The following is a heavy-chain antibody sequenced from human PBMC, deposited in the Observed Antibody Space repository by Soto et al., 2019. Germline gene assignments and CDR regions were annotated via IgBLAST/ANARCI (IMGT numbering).Heavy chain of an antibody. CDR2: IIPIFGTA. CDR3: ARDFPSSGSDP. J-gene: IGHJ5*02. CDR1: GGTFSSYA. D-gene: IGHD3-10*01. V-gene: IGHV1-69*01. Sequence: QVQLVQSGAEVKKPGSSVKVSCKASGGTFSSYAITWVRQAPGHGLEWMGGIIPIFGTANYAQKFQGRVTITADESLTTAYMELSSLRPEDTAVYYCARDFPSSGSDPWGQGTLVTVSS.